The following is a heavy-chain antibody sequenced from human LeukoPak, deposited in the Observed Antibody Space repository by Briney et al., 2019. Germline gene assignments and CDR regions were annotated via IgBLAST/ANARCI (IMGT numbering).Heavy chain of an antibody. CDR1: GFTFCTYA. D-gene: IGHD6-19*01. CDR2: VRVSGSDT. Sequence: GGSLRHSCVASGFTFCTYAMSWVRQAPGKGLEWVSAVRVSGSDTYYADSVKGRFTISRDNSKNTLHLQINSLRAEGTAVYYCARTVREQWLTIDYWGQGTLVTLSS. J-gene: IGHJ4*02. V-gene: IGHV3-23*01. CDR3: ARTVREQWLTIDY.